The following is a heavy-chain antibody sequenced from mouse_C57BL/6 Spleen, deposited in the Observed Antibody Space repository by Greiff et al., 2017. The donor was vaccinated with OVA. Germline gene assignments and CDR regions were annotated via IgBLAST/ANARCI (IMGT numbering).Heavy chain of an antibody. D-gene: IGHD1-1*01. CDR2: IFPGSGST. V-gene: IGHV1-75*01. CDR3: ASYYGSSYGGYFDY. Sequence: QVQLQQSGPELVKPGASVKISCKASGYTFTDYYINWVKQRPGQGLEWIGWIFPGSGSTYYNEKFKGKATLTVDKSSSTAYMLLSSLTSEDSAVYVCASYYGSSYGGYFDYWGQGTTLTVSS. CDR1: GYTFTDYY. J-gene: IGHJ2*01.